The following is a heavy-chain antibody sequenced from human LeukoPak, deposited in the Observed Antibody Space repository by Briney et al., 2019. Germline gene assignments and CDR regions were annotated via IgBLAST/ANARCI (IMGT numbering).Heavy chain of an antibody. J-gene: IGHJ4*02. V-gene: IGHV3-23*01. CDR3: ARGRGGDYVPSRFDY. CDR1: GFAFSGFA. Sequence: GGSLRLSCSASGFAFSGFAMGWVRQAPGKGLEWVSSISGSGGNTYYADSVEGRFTVSRDNSKNTVYLQMNSLRAEDTALYYCARGRGGDYVPSRFDYWGQGTLVTASS. CDR2: ISGSGGNT. D-gene: IGHD4-17*01.